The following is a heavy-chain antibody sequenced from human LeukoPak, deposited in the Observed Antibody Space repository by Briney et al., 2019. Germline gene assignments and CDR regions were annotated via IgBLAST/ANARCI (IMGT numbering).Heavy chain of an antibody. J-gene: IGHJ4*02. D-gene: IGHD6-13*01. CDR1: GFTFSSAG. V-gene: IGHV3-33*06. Sequence: PGRSLRLSCAASGFTFSSAGVHRVRQAPGKGLEWVAVIWYDGSNKYYADSVKGRFTISRDDSKNTLNLQMNSLRAEDTAVYYSAKGSHMGAAGTLDNWGQGTLVTVSS. CDR3: AKGSHMGAAGTLDN. CDR2: IWYDGSNK.